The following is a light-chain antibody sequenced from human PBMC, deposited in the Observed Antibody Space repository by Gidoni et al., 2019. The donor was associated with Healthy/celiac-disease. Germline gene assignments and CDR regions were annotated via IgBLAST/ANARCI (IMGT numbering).Light chain of an antibody. J-gene: IGKJ3*01. CDR1: QDISNY. CDR3: QPYDHLPFT. Sequence: DIQMTQSPSSLSASEGDRVTITCQASQDISNYLNWYQQKPGKAPKLLIYDASNLETGVPSRFSGSGSGTDFTFTISSLQPEDIATYYCQPYDHLPFTFGPGTKVDIK. V-gene: IGKV1-33*01. CDR2: DAS.